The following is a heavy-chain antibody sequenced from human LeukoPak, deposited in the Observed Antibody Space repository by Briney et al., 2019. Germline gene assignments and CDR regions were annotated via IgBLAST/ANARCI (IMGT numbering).Heavy chain of an antibody. V-gene: IGHV3-64D*09. J-gene: IGHJ3*02. CDR1: GFTFSNYG. Sequence: GSLRLSCSGSGFTFSNYGMHWVRQPPARGLEYVSTISSNGGSTYYADSVKGRFTISRDNSKNTLHLQMSSLRAEDTAVYYCVKGVDTAMYDAFDIWGQGTMVTVSS. CDR3: VKGVDTAMYDAFDI. CDR2: ISSNGGST. D-gene: IGHD5-18*01.